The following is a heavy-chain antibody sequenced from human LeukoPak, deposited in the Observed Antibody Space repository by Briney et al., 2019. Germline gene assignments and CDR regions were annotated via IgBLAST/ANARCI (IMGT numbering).Heavy chain of an antibody. CDR2: ISAYNGNT. Sequence: ASVKVSCKASGYTFTSYGISWVRQAPGQGLEWMGWISAYNGNTNYAQKLQGRVTMTTDTSTSTAYMELRSLRSDDTAVYYCARAGSSGWYFPSESNLFDYWGQGTLVTVSS. V-gene: IGHV1-18*01. J-gene: IGHJ4*02. CDR3: ARAGSSGWYFPSESNLFDY. CDR1: GYTFTSYG. D-gene: IGHD6-19*01.